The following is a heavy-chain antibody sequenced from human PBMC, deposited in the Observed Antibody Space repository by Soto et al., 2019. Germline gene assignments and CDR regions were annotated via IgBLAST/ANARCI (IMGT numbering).Heavy chain of an antibody. CDR2: ISKNGGTI. D-gene: IGHD5-12*01. Sequence: EVQLLESGGGLVQPGGSLRLSCAASGFTFSSYAMSWVRQAPGKGLEWVSVISKNGGTIYYADSVKGRFTISRDNSKNTLYLQMNSLRAEDTAVYYCAKANGYASWYFDYWGRGTLVTVSS. CDR1: GFTFSSYA. J-gene: IGHJ4*02. V-gene: IGHV3-23*01. CDR3: AKANGYASWYFDY.